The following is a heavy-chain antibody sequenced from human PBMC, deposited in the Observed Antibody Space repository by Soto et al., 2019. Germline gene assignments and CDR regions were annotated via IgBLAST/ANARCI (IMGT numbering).Heavy chain of an antibody. D-gene: IGHD2-2*01. V-gene: IGHV4-59*08. Sequence: SETLSLTCTVSGGSISSYYWSWIRPPPGKGLEWIGYIYYSGSTNYNPSLKSRVTISVDTSKNQFSLKLSSVTAADTAVYYCANARGYCSSTSCYNWFDPWGQGTLVTVSS. J-gene: IGHJ5*02. CDR1: GGSISSYY. CDR2: IYYSGST. CDR3: ANARGYCSSTSCYNWFDP.